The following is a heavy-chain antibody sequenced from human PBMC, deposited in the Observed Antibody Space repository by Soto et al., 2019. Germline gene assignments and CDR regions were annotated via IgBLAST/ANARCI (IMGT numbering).Heavy chain of an antibody. CDR2: INPNSGGT. V-gene: IGHV1-2*04. D-gene: IGHD3-3*01. CDR3: ARAFDGFSSGYRSGGMDV. CDR1: GYTFTGYY. J-gene: IGHJ6*02. Sequence: GASVKVSCKASGYTFTGYYMHWVRQAPGQGLEWMGWINPNSGGTNYAQKFQGWVTMTRDTSISTAYMELSRLRSDDTAVYYCARAFDGFSSGYRSGGMDVWGQGTTVTVSS.